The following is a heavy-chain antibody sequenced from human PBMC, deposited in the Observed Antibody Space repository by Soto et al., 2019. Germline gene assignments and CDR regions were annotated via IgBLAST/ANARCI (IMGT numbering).Heavy chain of an antibody. CDR2: ISGSGATT. CDR3: AKAGGGYTKWHFDS. V-gene: IGHV3-23*01. J-gene: IGHJ4*01. CDR1: GFSFSGYA. Sequence: EVQLLESGGGSVQPGGSLRLSCAASGFSFSGYAMAWVRQAPGKGLEWVSGISGSGATTYYADSVKGRCTISRDNSKNSLSLQVNRLSAEDTAVYYCAKAGGGYTKWHFDSCGHGSLVTVSS. D-gene: IGHD5-12*01.